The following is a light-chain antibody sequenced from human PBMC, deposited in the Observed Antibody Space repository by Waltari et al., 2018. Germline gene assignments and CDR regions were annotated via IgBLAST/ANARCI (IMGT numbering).Light chain of an antibody. V-gene: IGKV1-5*03. CDR3: QQYNSYSLLT. Sequence: DIQMTQSPSTLSASVADRVIITCRDSQSISKWLAWYQQKPGKAPNLLIYKASTLESGVPSRFSGSGSGTDFSLTISSLQPDDFATYYCQQYNSYSLLTFGGGTKIEIK. CDR1: QSISKW. J-gene: IGKJ4*01. CDR2: KAS.